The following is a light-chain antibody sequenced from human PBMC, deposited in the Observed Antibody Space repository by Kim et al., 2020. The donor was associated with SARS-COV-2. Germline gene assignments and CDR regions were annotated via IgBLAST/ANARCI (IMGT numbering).Light chain of an antibody. J-gene: IGLJ1*01. Sequence: QPVLTQPPSASASLGASVTLTCTLNSGYSNYKVDWYQQRPGKGPRFVMRVGPGGIVGSKGDGIPDRFSVLGSGLNRYLTIKNIQEEDESDYHCGADHGTGSNFVYVFGTGTKVTVL. CDR2: VGPGGIVG. CDR1: SGYSNYK. CDR3: GADHGTGSNFVYV. V-gene: IGLV9-49*01.